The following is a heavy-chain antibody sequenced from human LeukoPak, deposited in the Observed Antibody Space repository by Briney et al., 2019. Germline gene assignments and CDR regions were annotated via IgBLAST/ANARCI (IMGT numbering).Heavy chain of an antibody. CDR2: ISYDGSNK. CDR3: ARGPDP. V-gene: IGHV3-30*04. CDR1: GFTFSSYA. Sequence: GGSLRLSCAASGFTFSSYAMHWVRQAPGKGLEWVAVISYDGSNKYYADSVKGRFTISRDNSKNTLYLQMNSLRAEDTAAYYCARGPDPWGQGTLVTVSS. J-gene: IGHJ5*02.